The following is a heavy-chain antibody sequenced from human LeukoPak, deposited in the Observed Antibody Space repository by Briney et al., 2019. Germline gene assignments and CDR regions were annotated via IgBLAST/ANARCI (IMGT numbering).Heavy chain of an antibody. CDR2: IFYSECT. CDR1: GGSISSRSYY. CDR3: ARESDSRRRWYGSYYYYYLDV. Sequence: PSERLSLTCTVSGGSISSRSYYWGWIREPPGRGLEGIGRIFYSECTYYNPSLKSRVTISVDTSKSQLSLRLNYVTAADPGGVFCARESDSRRRWYGSYYYYYLDVWGKGTTVTVSS. D-gene: IGHD6-13*01. V-gene: IGHV4-39*07. J-gene: IGHJ6*03.